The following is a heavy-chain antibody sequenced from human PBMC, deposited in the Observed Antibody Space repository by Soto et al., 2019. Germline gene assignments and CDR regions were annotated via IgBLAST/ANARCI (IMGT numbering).Heavy chain of an antibody. J-gene: IGHJ6*02. CDR3: AKRRPYSYGMDV. V-gene: IGHV3-23*01. Sequence: GGSLRLSCAASGFTFSNYAMSWVRQAPGKGLEWVSTIINSGFTIYYADSVKGRFTISTDNSKNTLYLQMNSLRAEDTAVYYCAKRRPYSYGMDVWGQGTTVTVSS. D-gene: IGHD2-21*01. CDR1: GFTFSNYA. CDR2: IINSGFTI.